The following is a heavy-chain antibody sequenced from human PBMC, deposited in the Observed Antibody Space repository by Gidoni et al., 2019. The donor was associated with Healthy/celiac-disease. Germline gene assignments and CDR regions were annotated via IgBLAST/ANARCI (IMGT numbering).Heavy chain of an antibody. CDR3: ARDRGDSSGYGDFQH. CDR2: IYYRGST. D-gene: IGHD3-22*01. Sequence: QVQLQESGPGLVKPSETLSLTCTVSGGSISSYYWSWIRQPPGKGLEWIGYIYYRGSTNYNPSLKSRVTISVDTSKNQFSLKLSSVTAADTAVYYCARDRGDSSGYGDFQHWGQGTLVTVSS. CDR1: GGSISSYY. V-gene: IGHV4-59*01. J-gene: IGHJ1*01.